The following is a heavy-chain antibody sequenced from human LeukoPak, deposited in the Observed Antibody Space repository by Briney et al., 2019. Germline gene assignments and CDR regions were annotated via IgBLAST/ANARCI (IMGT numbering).Heavy chain of an antibody. CDR2: ISGSDGST. CDR3: ATYTNWVAGDI. CDR1: GFTFSTYA. V-gene: IGHV3-23*01. D-gene: IGHD7-27*01. J-gene: IGHJ6*02. Sequence: GGSLRLSCAASGFTFSTYAMSWVRQAPGKGLEWVSAISGSDGSTSYADSVKGRLTISRDNAKNSLYLQMDSLRAEDTAVYYCATYTNWVAGDIWGQGTTVSVSS.